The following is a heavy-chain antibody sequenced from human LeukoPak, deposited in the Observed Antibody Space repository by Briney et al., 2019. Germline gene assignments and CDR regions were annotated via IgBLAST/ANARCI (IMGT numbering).Heavy chain of an antibody. D-gene: IGHD7-27*01. V-gene: IGHV3-66*01. CDR3: ARDPGGNWGY. J-gene: IGHJ4*02. CDR2: IYSGGST. Sequence: PGGSLRLSCAASGLTVSSNYMSWVRQAPGKGLEWVSVIYSGGSTYYADSVKGRFTISRDNSKNTLYLQMSSLRAEDTAVYYCARDPGGNWGYWGQGTLVTVSS. CDR1: GLTVSSNY.